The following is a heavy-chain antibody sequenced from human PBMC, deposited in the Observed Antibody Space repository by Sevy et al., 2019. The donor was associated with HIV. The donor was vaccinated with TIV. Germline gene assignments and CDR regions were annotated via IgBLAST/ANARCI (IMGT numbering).Heavy chain of an antibody. V-gene: IGHV4-34*01. Sequence: SETLSLTCAVYGGSFSGYYWSWILQSPGKGLEWIGEINHSGSTNYNASLKSRVTISIDTSKNQFSLRLNSVTAADTAVYYCARVRLAAAGDAFDIWGQGTMVTVSS. D-gene: IGHD6-13*01. J-gene: IGHJ3*02. CDR2: INHSGST. CDR3: ARVRLAAAGDAFDI. CDR1: GGSFSGYY.